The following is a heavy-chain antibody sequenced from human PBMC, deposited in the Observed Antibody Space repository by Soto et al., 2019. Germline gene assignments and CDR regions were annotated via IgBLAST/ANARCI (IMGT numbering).Heavy chain of an antibody. CDR2: IYPGDSDT. Sequence: PRESLKISCKGSGYSFTSYWIGWVRQMPGKGLEWMGIIYPGDSDTRYSPSFQGQVTISADKSISTAYLQWSSLKASDTAMYYCARHLGYCSSTSCYFPEDGWFDPWGQGTLVTVSS. CDR1: GYSFTSYW. CDR3: ARHLGYCSSTSCYFPEDGWFDP. J-gene: IGHJ5*02. V-gene: IGHV5-51*01. D-gene: IGHD2-2*01.